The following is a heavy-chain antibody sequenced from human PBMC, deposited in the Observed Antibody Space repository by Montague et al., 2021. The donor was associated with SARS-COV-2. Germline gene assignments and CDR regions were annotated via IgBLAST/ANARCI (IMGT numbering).Heavy chain of an antibody. J-gene: IGHJ6*02. V-gene: IGHV2-70*04. CDR2: IDWDDDK. CDR1: GFSLSTSGMR. CDR3: ARTYYDILTGRDYGMDV. Sequence: PALVKPTQTPTLTCTFSGFSLSTSGMRVSWIRQPPGKALEWLARIDWDDDKYYSTSLKTRLTISKDTSKNQVVLTMTNMDPVDTATYYCARTYYDILTGRDYGMDVWGQGTTVTVSS. D-gene: IGHD3-9*01.